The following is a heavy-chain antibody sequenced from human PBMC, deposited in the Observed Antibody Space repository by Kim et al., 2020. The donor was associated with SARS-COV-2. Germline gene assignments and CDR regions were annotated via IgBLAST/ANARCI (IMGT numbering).Heavy chain of an antibody. Sequence: SETLSLTCTVSGGSISSSSYYWGWIRQPPGKGLEWIGSIYYSGSTYYNPSLKSRVTISVDTSKNQFSLKLSSVTAADTAVYYCASPEGSSPHFDYWGQGTLVTVSS. V-gene: IGHV4-39*01. D-gene: IGHD6-6*01. CDR1: GGSISSSSYY. CDR2: IYYSGST. CDR3: ASPEGSSPHFDY. J-gene: IGHJ4*02.